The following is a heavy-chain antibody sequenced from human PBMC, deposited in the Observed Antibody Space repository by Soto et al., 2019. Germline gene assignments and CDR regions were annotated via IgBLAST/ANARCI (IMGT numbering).Heavy chain of an antibody. CDR3: AKEGWGGSYEPYFDF. CDR1: GFTFSRFA. Sequence: EVPLLESGGGLGQPGGSLRLSCAGSGFTFSRFAMSWVRQVPGKGLEWVSAISGSGQTTYYADSVKGRFTVSRDNSNNTLYLQMNSLRAEDTAVYYCAKEGWGGSYEPYFDFWGQGTVVTVSS. V-gene: IGHV3-23*01. J-gene: IGHJ4*02. D-gene: IGHD1-26*01. CDR2: ISGSGQTT.